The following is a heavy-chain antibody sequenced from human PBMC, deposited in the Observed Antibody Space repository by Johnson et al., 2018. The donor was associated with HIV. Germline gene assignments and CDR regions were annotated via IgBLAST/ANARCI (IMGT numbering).Heavy chain of an antibody. V-gene: IGHV3-33*06. D-gene: IGHD4-23*01. CDR2: IWYDGSNE. Sequence: QMLLVESGGGVVQPGRSLRLSCAASGFTFSKYGVHWVRQAPGKGLEWVAVIWYDGSNEYYADSVKGRFTISRDNSKNTLYLQMNSLRVEDTAVDYCAKSPGKDHGGKSCAFDIWGQGTMVTVSS. J-gene: IGHJ3*02. CDR1: GFTFSKYG. CDR3: AKSPGKDHGGKSCAFDI.